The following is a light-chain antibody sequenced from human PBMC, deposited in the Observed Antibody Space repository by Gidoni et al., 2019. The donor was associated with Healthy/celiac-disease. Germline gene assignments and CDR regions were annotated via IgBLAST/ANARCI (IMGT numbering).Light chain of an antibody. J-gene: IGKJ2*01. Sequence: AIQMTPSPSSLSASVGDRVTITCRASQGIRNDLGWYQQKPGKATKLLIYAASSLQSGVPSRFSGSGSGTDFTLTISSLQPEEFATYYCLQDYNYPYTFGQGTKLEIK. CDR3: LQDYNYPYT. CDR1: QGIRND. V-gene: IGKV1-6*01. CDR2: AAS.